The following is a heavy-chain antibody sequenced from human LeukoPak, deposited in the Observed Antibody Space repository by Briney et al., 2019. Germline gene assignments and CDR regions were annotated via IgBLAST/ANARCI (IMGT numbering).Heavy chain of an antibody. Sequence: SETLSLTCTVSGGSISSYYWSWIRQPPGKGLEWIGYIYTSGSTNYNPSLKSRVTISVDTSKNQFSLKLSSVTAADTAVCYCARRRVVPAADYFDYWGQGTLVTVSS. V-gene: IGHV4-4*09. D-gene: IGHD2-2*01. CDR1: GGSISSYY. CDR3: ARRRVVPAADYFDY. J-gene: IGHJ4*02. CDR2: IYTSGST.